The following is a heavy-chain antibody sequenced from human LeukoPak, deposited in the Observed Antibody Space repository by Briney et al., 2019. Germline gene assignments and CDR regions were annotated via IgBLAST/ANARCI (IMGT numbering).Heavy chain of an antibody. V-gene: IGHV1-3*01. CDR2: INVANGNT. J-gene: IGHJ3*02. CDR3: AREFDYGDFPYAFDI. D-gene: IGHD4-17*01. CDR1: GFTFNIDA. Sequence: ASVKVSCKASGFTFNIDAIHWVRQAPGQRLEGMAWINVANGNTKYSQRYQGRVTVTRDTSASTAYMELSSLRSEDTAVYYWAREFDYGDFPYAFDIWGQGTMVTVSS.